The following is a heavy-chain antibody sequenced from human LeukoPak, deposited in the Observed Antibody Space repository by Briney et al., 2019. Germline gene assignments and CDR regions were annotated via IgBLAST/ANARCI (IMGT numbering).Heavy chain of an antibody. V-gene: IGHV3-53*01. CDR1: GFTVSSNY. D-gene: IGHD6-6*01. CDR2: IYSGGST. Sequence: GGSLRLSCAASGFTVSSNYMSWVRQAPGKGLEWVSIIYSGGSTFYADSVKGRFTISRDNSKNTLYLQMNSLRAEDTAVYYCAKDGPYTSSSQGYFDYWGQGTLVTVSS. J-gene: IGHJ4*02. CDR3: AKDGPYTSSSQGYFDY.